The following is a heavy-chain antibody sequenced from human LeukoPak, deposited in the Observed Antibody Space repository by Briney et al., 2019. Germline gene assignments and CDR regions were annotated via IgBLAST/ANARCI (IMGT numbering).Heavy chain of an antibody. CDR3: ASARDFGWEGIWN. Sequence: SDTLSLTCTVFGGSISSSSYYWGWIRQPPGKGLEWIGSLLNIMSTNYNPSLKSGVTISVDTSKNPFSRKLSSVTAAGTAMYYCASARDFGWEGIWNWGQGTLGTLSS. V-gene: IGHV4-39*07. CDR1: GGSISSSSYY. J-gene: IGHJ4*02. CDR2: LLNIMST. D-gene: IGHD6-19*01.